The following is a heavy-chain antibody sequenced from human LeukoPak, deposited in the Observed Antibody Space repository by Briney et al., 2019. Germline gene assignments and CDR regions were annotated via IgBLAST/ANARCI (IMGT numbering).Heavy chain of an antibody. V-gene: IGHV1-69*04. CDR1: GGTFSSYA. CDR3: ARSGIAAAGTSGWFDP. J-gene: IGHJ5*02. CDR2: IIPILGIA. D-gene: IGHD6-13*01. Sequence: SVKVSCKASGGTFSSYAISWVRQAPGQGLEWMGRIIPILGIANYAQKFQGRVTITADKSTSTAYMELSSLRSEDTAVYYCARSGIAAAGTSGWFDPWGQGTLVTVSS.